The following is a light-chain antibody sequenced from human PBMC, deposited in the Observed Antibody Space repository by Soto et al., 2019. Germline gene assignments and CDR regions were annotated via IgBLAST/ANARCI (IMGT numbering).Light chain of an antibody. CDR3: HQYSGSPNT. V-gene: IGKV3-20*01. Sequence: EIVLTQSPGTLSLSPGERATLSCRASQSVSNNYLAWYQQTPGQAPRLLIYGASSRATDIPDRFSGSGSGTDFTLTITRLEPAHLAVYYCHQYSGSPNTFGQGTKLKIK. J-gene: IGKJ2*01. CDR2: GAS. CDR1: QSVSNNY.